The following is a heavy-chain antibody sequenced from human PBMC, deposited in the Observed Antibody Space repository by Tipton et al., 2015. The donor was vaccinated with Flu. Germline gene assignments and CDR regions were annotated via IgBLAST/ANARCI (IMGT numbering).Heavy chain of an antibody. V-gene: IGHV4-59*08. Sequence: TLSLTCTVSGGSMSSFYWTWILQPPGKGLEWIGYSGSTNYNPSLKNRVTISLDTSKNQFSLQLKSVTASDTAVYYCARLKLFALVNHSYYYGLDVWGQGTTVTVS. CDR1: GGSMSSFY. CDR2: SGST. CDR3: ARLKLFALVNHSYYYGLDV. D-gene: IGHD3/OR15-3a*01. J-gene: IGHJ6*02.